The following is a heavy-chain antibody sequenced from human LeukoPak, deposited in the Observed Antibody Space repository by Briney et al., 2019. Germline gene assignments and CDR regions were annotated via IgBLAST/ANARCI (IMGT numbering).Heavy chain of an antibody. CDR1: GFTFSSYW. J-gene: IGHJ4*02. CDR2: IKQDGSEK. D-gene: IGHD3-9*01. Sequence: GGPLRLSCAASGFTFSSYWMSWDRQAPGKGLEWVANIKQDGSEKYYVDSVKGRFTISRDNAKNSLYLQMNSLRAEDTAVYYCARVEDYDILTGFDCWGQGTLVTVSS. V-gene: IGHV3-7*01. CDR3: ARVEDYDILTGFDC.